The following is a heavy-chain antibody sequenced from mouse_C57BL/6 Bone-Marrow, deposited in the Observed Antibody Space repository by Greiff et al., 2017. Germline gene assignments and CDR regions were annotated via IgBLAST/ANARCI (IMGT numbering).Heavy chain of an antibody. CDR3: TDYYGSSGAY. D-gene: IGHD1-1*01. CDR2: IDPENGDT. V-gene: IGHV14-4*01. Sequence: VQLQQSGAELVRPGASVKLSCTASGFNIKDDYMHWVKQRPEQGLEWIGWIDPENGDTEYASKFQGKATITADTSSNTAYLQRSSLTSEDTAVYYCTDYYGSSGAYWGQGTLVTVSA. J-gene: IGHJ3*01. CDR1: GFNIKDDY.